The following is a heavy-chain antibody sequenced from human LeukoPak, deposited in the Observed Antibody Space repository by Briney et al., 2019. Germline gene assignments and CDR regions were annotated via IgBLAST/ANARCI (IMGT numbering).Heavy chain of an antibody. J-gene: IGHJ4*02. CDR3: ARISLELYSSSWYYFGY. CDR2: INHSGST. V-gene: IGHV4-34*01. D-gene: IGHD6-13*01. CDR1: GGSFSGYY. Sequence: PSETLSLTCAVYGGSFSGYYWSWIRQPPGKGLEWIGEINHSGSTNYNPSLKSRVTISVDTSKNQFSLKLSSVTAADTAVYYCARISLELYSSSWYYFGYWGQGTLVTVSS.